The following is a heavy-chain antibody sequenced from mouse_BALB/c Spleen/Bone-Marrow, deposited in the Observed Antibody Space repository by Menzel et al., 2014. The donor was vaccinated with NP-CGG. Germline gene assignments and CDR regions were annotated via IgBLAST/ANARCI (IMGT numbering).Heavy chain of an antibody. CDR1: GFSLTSYG. J-gene: IGHJ1*01. Sequence: VQLQQSGPGLVVPSQSLSIPCTVSGFSLTSYGLHWVRQPPGKGLEWLGVIWAGGSTNYNSALMSRLSISKDNSKSQVFLKMNSLQTDDKAMYYCVRGGGDGYYNWYFDVWGAGTTVTVSS. V-gene: IGHV2-9*02. CDR3: VRGGGDGYYNWYFDV. CDR2: IWAGGST. D-gene: IGHD2-3*01.